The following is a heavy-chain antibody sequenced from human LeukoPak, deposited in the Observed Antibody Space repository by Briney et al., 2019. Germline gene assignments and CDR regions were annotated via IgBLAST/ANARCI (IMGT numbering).Heavy chain of an antibody. J-gene: IGHJ4*02. CDR1: GGSISSGSYY. V-gene: IGHV4-61*02. D-gene: IGHD6-19*01. Sequence: PSETLSLTCTVSGGSISSGSYYWSWTRQPGGRGLDWIGRIYTTGSTNYNPSLKRRFTISVDTSKNQFSLKLSSVTAADTAVYYCARSWWEWLPRHFDYWGQGTLVTVSS. CDR3: ARSWWEWLPRHFDY. CDR2: IYTTGST.